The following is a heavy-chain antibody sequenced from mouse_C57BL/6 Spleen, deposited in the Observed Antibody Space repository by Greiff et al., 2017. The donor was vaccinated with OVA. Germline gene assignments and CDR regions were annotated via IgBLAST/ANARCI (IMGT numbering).Heavy chain of an antibody. J-gene: IGHJ3*01. CDR3: ARSPPDHDGTWFAY. D-gene: IGHD2-4*01. CDR2: INPGSGGT. V-gene: IGHV1-54*01. Sequence: QVQLQQSGAELVRPGTSVKVSCKASGYAFTNYLIEWVKQRPGQGLEWIGVINPGSGGTNYNEKFKGKATLTADKSSSTAYMQLSSLTSEDSAVYFCARSPPDHDGTWFAYWGQGTLVTVSA. CDR1: GYAFTNYL.